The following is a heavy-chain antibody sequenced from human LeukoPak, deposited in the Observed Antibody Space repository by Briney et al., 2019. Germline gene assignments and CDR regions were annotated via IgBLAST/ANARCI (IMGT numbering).Heavy chain of an antibody. D-gene: IGHD2-15*01. Sequence: SVKVSCKASGGTFSRYAISWVRQAPGQGLEWMGGIIPIFGTANYAQKFQGRVTITADESTSTAYMELSSLRSEDTAVYYCARVGLGYCSGASCHGAFDIWGQGTMVTVSS. CDR1: GGTFSRYA. CDR2: IIPIFGTA. J-gene: IGHJ3*02. CDR3: ARVGLGYCSGASCHGAFDI. V-gene: IGHV1-69*13.